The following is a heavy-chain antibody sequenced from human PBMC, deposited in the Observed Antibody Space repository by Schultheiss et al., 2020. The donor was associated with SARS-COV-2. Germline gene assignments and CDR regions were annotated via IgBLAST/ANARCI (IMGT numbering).Heavy chain of an antibody. D-gene: IGHD6-19*01. CDR3: AKDDQNSFLTYSSGPVAFDI. Sequence: GGSLRLSCAASGFTFSSYAMSWVRQAPGKGLEWVSAISGSGGSTYYADSVKGRFTISRDNSKNTLYLQMNSLRAEDTAVYYCAKDDQNSFLTYSSGPVAFDIWGQGTMVTVAS. V-gene: IGHV3-23*01. CDR2: ISGSGGST. J-gene: IGHJ3*02. CDR1: GFTFSSYA.